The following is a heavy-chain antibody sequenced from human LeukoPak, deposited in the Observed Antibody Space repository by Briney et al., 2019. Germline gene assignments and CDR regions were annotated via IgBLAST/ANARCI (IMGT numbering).Heavy chain of an antibody. J-gene: IGHJ5*02. V-gene: IGHV1-69*13. D-gene: IGHD1-20*01. CDR1: GGTFSSYA. CDR3: ARDLITGTTNWFDP. CDR2: IIPIFGTA. Sequence: GASVKVSCKASGGTFSSYAISWVRQAPGQGLEWMGGIIPIFGTANYAQKFQGRVTITADESTSTAYVELSSLRSEDTAVYYCARDLITGTTNWFDPWGQGTLVTVSS.